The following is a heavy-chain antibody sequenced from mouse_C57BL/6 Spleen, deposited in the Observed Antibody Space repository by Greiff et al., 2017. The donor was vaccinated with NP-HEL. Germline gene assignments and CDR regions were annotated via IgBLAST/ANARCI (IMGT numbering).Heavy chain of an antibody. CDR3: ARHETTVVAIDY. D-gene: IGHD1-1*01. CDR1: GFTFSSYT. J-gene: IGHJ2*01. Sequence: VQLKESGGGLVKPGGSLKLSCAASGFTFSSYTMSWVRQTPEKRLEWVATISGGGGNTYYPDSVKGRFTISRDNAKNTLYLQMSSLRSEDTALYYCARHETTVVAIDYWGQGTTLTVSS. V-gene: IGHV5-9*01. CDR2: ISGGGGNT.